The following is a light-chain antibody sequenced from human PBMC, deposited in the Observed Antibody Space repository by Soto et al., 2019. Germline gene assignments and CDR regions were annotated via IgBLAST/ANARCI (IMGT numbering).Light chain of an antibody. CDR3: QSYDSSLSVSYV. CDR2: GNK. J-gene: IGLJ1*01. CDR1: SSNIGAGYD. V-gene: IGLV1-40*01. Sequence: QSVLTQPPSGSGAPGQRVTISCTGSSSNIGAGYDVHWYQQRPGTAPKLLIYGNKNRPSGVPDRFSGSKSGTSASLAITGLQAEDEADYYCQSYDSSLSVSYVFGPGTKVTVL.